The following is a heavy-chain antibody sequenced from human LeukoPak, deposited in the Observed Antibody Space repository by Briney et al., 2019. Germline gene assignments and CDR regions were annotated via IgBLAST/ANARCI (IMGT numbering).Heavy chain of an antibody. CDR1: GGSFSGYY. D-gene: IGHD3-10*01. V-gene: IGHV4-34*01. CDR2: INHSGST. CDR3: ARTPLSAHRRMVRGVIIWPYFDY. J-gene: IGHJ4*02. Sequence: PSETLSLTCAVYGGSFSGYYWSWIRQPPGKGLEWIGEINHSGSTNYNPSLKSRVTISVDTSKNQFSLKLSSVTAADTAVYYCARTPLSAHRRMVRGVIIWPYFDYWGQGTLVTVSS.